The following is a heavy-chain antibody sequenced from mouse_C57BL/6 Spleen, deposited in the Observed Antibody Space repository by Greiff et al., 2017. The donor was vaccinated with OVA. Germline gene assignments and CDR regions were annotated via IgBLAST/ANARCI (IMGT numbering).Heavy chain of an antibody. CDR3: ARHRSYGSSVYWYFDV. CDR1: GFTFSSYG. CDR2: ISSGGSYT. J-gene: IGHJ1*03. V-gene: IGHV5-6*01. D-gene: IGHD1-1*01. Sequence: EVNVVESGGDLVKPGGSLKLSCAASGFTFSSYGMSWVRQTPDKRLEWVATISSGGSYTYYPDSVKGRFTISRDNAKNTLYLQMSSLKSEDTAMYYCARHRSYGSSVYWYFDVWGTGTTVTVSS.